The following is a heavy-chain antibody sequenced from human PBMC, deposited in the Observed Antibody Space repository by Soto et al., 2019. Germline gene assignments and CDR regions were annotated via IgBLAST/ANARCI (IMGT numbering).Heavy chain of an antibody. Sequence: SENLSLTCTVSGDSISNYNFYWGWIRQPPGKGLEWIGSIYYSGSTYYNPSLKSRVTISVDTSNNQLSLKLSSVTAADTAVYYCARHYGYYSHYMDVWTKGTTVTVSS. CDR3: ARHYGYYSHYMDV. J-gene: IGHJ6*03. D-gene: IGHD3-10*01. CDR1: GDSISNYNFY. V-gene: IGHV4-39*01. CDR2: IYYSGST.